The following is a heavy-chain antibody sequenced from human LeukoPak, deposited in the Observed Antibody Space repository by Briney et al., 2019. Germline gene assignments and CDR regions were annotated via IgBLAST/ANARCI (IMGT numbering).Heavy chain of an antibody. CDR1: GFTFSSYW. CDR2: INHSGST. D-gene: IGHD3-10*01. J-gene: IGHJ6*03. Sequence: PGGSLRLSCAASGFTFSSYWMSWVRQPPGKGLEWIGEINHSGSTNYNPSLKSRVTISVDTSKNQFSLKLSSVTAADTAVYYCARRDGARRDYYYMDVWGKGTTVTVSS. CDR3: ARRDGARRDYYYMDV. V-gene: IGHV4-34*01.